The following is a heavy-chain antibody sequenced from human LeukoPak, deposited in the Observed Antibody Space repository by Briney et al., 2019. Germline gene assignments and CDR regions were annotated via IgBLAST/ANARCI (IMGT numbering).Heavy chain of an antibody. Sequence: GGSLRLSCAASGFTFSSYSMNWVRQAPGKGLEWVSVIYSGGSTYYADSVKGRFTISRDNSKNTLYLQMNSLRAEDTAVYYCATRSGWIGFDPWGQGTLVTVSS. CDR1: GFTFSSYS. J-gene: IGHJ5*02. V-gene: IGHV3-66*04. D-gene: IGHD6-19*01. CDR2: IYSGGST. CDR3: ATRSGWIGFDP.